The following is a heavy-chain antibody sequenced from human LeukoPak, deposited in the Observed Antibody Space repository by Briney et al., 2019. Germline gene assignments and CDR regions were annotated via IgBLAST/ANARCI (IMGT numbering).Heavy chain of an antibody. Sequence: QAGGSLRLSCAASGFTFSSYGMHWVRQAPGKGLEWVAVISYDGSNKYYADSVRGRFTISRDNSKNTLYLQMNSLRAEDTAVYFCARVRDIRALEWLSDYWGQGTLVTVSS. D-gene: IGHD3-3*01. CDR2: ISYDGSNK. CDR1: GFTFSSYG. V-gene: IGHV3-30*03. CDR3: ARVRDIRALEWLSDY. J-gene: IGHJ4*02.